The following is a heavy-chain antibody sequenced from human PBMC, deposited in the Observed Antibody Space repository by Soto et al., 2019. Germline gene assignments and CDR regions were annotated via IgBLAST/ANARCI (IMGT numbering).Heavy chain of an antibody. CDR1: GFTFSSCG. Sequence: QVQLVESGGGVVQPGRSLRLSCAASGFTFSSCGMHWVRQAPGKGLEWVAVISYDGSNKYYADSVKGRFTISRDNSKNTLYLQMNSLRAEDTAVYYCAKDPEYSSGWFPGYYYYYGMDVWGQGTTVTVSS. CDR3: AKDPEYSSGWFPGYYYYYGMDV. V-gene: IGHV3-30*18. J-gene: IGHJ6*02. D-gene: IGHD6-19*01. CDR2: ISYDGSNK.